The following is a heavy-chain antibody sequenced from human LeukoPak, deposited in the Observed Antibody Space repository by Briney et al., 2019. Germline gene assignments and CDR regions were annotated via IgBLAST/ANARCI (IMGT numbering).Heavy chain of an antibody. CDR3: ARYMVRGVYYFDY. CDR1: GDSNSRYY. V-gene: IGHV4-59*01. J-gene: IGHJ4*02. CDR2: IYYSGST. D-gene: IGHD3-10*01. Sequence: SSETLSLTRTLSGDSNSRYYWSCIRDPPGEGLEGIGYIYYSGSTNYNPSLKSRVIISVDTSKNQFSLKLSCVSAADTAVYYCARYMVRGVYYFDYWGQGTLVTVSS.